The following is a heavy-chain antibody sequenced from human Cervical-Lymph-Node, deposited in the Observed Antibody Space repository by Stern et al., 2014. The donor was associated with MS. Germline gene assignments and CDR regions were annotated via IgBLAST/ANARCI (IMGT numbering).Heavy chain of an antibody. CDR3: ARAGGSEDDF. J-gene: IGHJ4*02. D-gene: IGHD3-10*01. CDR1: GFIFSDYY. V-gene: IGHV3-11*01. Sequence: VQLVESGGGLVKPGESLRLSCAASGFIFSDYYMNWIRQAPGQGMEWLSYISSRDGTISYADSVKGRFTISRDNAKKSLYLHMNSLRAEDTAVYYCARAGGSEDDFWGQGTLVTVSS. CDR2: ISSRDGTI.